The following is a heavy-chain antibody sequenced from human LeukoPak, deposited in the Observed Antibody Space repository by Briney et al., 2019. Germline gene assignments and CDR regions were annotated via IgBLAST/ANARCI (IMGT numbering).Heavy chain of an antibody. J-gene: IGHJ1*01. Sequence: ETGGSLRLSCATSGFTFSNYAIHWVRQAPGKGLEWVADISFDGDNEYYADSVRGRFMIARDNSKNTVYLQMNSLTIEDTAAYYCAREPSGNFGQLVSSAEYFQHWGQGTRVTVSS. D-gene: IGHD5/OR15-5a*01. CDR3: AREPSGNFGQLVSSAEYFQH. CDR1: GFTFSNYA. CDR2: ISFDGDNE. V-gene: IGHV3-30-3*01.